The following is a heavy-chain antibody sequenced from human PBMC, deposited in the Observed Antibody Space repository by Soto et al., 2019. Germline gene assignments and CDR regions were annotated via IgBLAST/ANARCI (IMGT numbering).Heavy chain of an antibody. J-gene: IGHJ4*02. CDR1: GFAFNTYS. Sequence: QVHLVQSGGGVVQPGRSLRLSCAASGFAFNTYSMHWVRQAPGRGLEWVAVISYDGSNKFYADSVKGRFTISRDNSKNTLYLEMNRLRGEDTAVYYCAKVSPMGYFFDFWGQGTLVTVSS. V-gene: IGHV3-30-3*01. CDR2: ISYDGSNK. CDR3: AKVSPMGYFFDF.